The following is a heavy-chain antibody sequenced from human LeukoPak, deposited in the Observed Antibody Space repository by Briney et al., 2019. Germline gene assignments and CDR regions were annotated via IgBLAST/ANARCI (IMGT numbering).Heavy chain of an antibody. Sequence: GRSLRLSCAASGFTFSNYGMHCVRQAPGKGLEWVAVIAYDGSNEYYAEFVKGRFTISRDNSKNTLYLQMYSLRAEDTAVYFCAKDQGIAVAGTDDAFDIWGQGTRVTVSS. CDR2: IAYDGSNE. V-gene: IGHV3-30*18. CDR1: GFTFSNYG. J-gene: IGHJ3*02. D-gene: IGHD6-19*01. CDR3: AKDQGIAVAGTDDAFDI.